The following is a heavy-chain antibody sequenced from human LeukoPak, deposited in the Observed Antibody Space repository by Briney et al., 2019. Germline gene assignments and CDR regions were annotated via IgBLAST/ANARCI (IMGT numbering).Heavy chain of an antibody. CDR2: ISSSGSTI. J-gene: IGHJ3*02. D-gene: IGHD3-10*01. CDR3: ARDQADYYGSGSDAFDI. Sequence: RTGGSLRLSCAASGFTFSDYYMSWIRQAPGKGLEWVSYISSSGSTIYYADSVKGRFTISRDNAKNSLYLQMNSLRAEDTAVYYCARDQADYYGSGSDAFDIWGQGTMVTVSS. V-gene: IGHV3-11*01. CDR1: GFTFSDYY.